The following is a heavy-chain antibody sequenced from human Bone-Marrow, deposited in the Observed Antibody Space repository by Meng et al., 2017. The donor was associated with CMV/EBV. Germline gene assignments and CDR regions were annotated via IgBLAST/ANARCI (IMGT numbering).Heavy chain of an antibody. CDR2: IIPIFGTA. Sequence: SVKVSCKASGGTFSSYAISWVRQAPGQGLEWMGGIIPIFGTANYAQKFQGRVTITTDESTSTAYMELSSLRSEDTAVYYCARHDRTHEFAFYYYYGMVVWGQGHTV. D-gene: IGHD3-22*01. V-gene: IGHV1-69*05. CDR3: ARHDRTHEFAFYYYYGMVV. CDR1: GGTFSSYA. J-gene: IGHJ6*01.